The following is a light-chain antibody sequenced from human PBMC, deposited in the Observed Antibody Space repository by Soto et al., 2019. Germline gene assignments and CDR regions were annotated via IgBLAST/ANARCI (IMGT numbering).Light chain of an antibody. CDR2: DVS. CDR1: SSDVGGYNY. Sequence: QSALTQPASVSGSPGQSITISCTGTSSDVGGYNYVSWYQQHPAKAPKLMIYDVSNRPSGVSDRFSGSKSGITASLTISGLQAEDEADYYCYSYTSSSTYVFGTGTKLTVL. J-gene: IGLJ1*01. V-gene: IGLV2-14*01. CDR3: YSYTSSSTYV.